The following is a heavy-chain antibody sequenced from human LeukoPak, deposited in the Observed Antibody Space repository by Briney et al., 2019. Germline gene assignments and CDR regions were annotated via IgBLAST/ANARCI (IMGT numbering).Heavy chain of an antibody. CDR2: INPNSGGT. Sequence: EASVKVSCEASGYTFTGYYMHWVRQAPGQGLEWMGRINPNSGGTNYAQKFQGRVTMTRDTSISTAYMELSRLRSDDTAVYYCARGTDGYSYGQFDYWGQGTLVTVSS. CDR3: ARGTDGYSYGQFDY. V-gene: IGHV1-2*06. D-gene: IGHD5-18*01. J-gene: IGHJ4*02. CDR1: GYTFTGYY.